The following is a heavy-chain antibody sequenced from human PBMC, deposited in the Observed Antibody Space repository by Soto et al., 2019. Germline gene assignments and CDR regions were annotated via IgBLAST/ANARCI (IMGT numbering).Heavy chain of an antibody. CDR2: IIPIFGTA. CDR3: ASPDILTGYYAFDY. J-gene: IGHJ4*02. D-gene: IGHD3-9*01. V-gene: IGHV1-69*13. Sequence: ASVKVSCKASGGTFSSYAISWVRQAPGQGLEWMGGIIPIFGTANYAQKFQGRVTITADESTSTAYMELSSLRSEDTAVYYCASPDILTGYYAFDYWGQGNLVTVSS. CDR1: GGTFSSYA.